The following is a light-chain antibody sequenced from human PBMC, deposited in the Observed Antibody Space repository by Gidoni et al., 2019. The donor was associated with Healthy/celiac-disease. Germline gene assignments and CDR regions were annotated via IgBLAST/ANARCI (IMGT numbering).Light chain of an antibody. J-gene: IGKJ3*01. CDR1: QSVRSIY. V-gene: IGKV3-20*01. CDR3: QQYGSSLFT. Sequence: EIVLTQSPGTLSLHPGERATLSCRASQSVRSIYLAWYQQKPGQAPRLLIYGASSRATGIPDRFSGSGSGTDFTLTISRLEPEDFAVYYCQQYGSSLFTFGPGTKVDIK. CDR2: GAS.